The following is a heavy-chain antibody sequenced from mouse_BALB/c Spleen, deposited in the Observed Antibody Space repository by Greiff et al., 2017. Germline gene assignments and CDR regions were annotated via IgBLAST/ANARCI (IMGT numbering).Heavy chain of an antibody. CDR1: GFTFSSYT. Sequence: EVMLVESGGGLVKPGGSLKLSCAASGFTFSSYTMSWVRQTPEKRLVWVATISSGGSYTYYPDSVKGRFTISRDNAKNTLYLQMSSLKSEDTAMYYCTRGDGYFDVWGAGTTVTVSS. V-gene: IGHV5-6-4*01. CDR3: TRGDGYFDV. D-gene: IGHD3-3*01. J-gene: IGHJ1*01. CDR2: ISSGGSYT.